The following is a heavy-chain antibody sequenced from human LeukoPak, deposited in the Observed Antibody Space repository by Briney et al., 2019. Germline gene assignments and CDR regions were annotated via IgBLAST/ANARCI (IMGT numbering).Heavy chain of an antibody. CDR2: ISGSGGST. J-gene: IGHJ4*02. CDR3: AKDVIVYGSGSPRDY. V-gene: IGHV3-23*01. Sequence: PGGSLRLSCSASGFTFSSYAMSWVRQAPGKGLEWVSAISGSGGSTYYADSVKGRFTISRDNSKNTLYLQMNSLRAEDTAVYYCAKDVIVYGSGSPRDYWGQGTLVTVSS. D-gene: IGHD3-10*01. CDR1: GFTFSSYA.